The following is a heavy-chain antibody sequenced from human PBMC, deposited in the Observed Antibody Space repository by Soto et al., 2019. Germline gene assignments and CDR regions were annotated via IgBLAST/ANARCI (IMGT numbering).Heavy chain of an antibody. J-gene: IGHJ6*02. CDR2: IYHSGST. CDR1: GYSISSGYY. D-gene: IGHD1-26*01. CDR3: ARDGIVGATTDYYYGMDV. Sequence: SETLSLTCTVSGYSISSGYYWGWIRQPPGKGLEWIGSIYHSGSTYYNPSLKSRVTISVDTSKNQFSLKLSSVTAADTAVYYCARDGIVGATTDYYYGMDVWGQGTTVTVSS. V-gene: IGHV4-38-2*02.